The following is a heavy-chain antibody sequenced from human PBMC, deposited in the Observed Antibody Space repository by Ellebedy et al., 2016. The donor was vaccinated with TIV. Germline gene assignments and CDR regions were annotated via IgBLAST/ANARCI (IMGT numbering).Heavy chain of an antibody. Sequence: MPSETLSLTCTVSDDSISSYYWNWIRQPPGKGLEWIGSSYFTGKTYYNPSLKSRVTMSVDTSKKQLSLRMNSVTAADTAVYYCAGDRGAPSGDWYLDLWGRGTPVIVSS. CDR1: DDSISSYY. V-gene: IGHV4-59*01. J-gene: IGHJ2*01. CDR3: AGDRGAPSGDWYLDL. D-gene: IGHD1-26*01. CDR2: SYFTGKT.